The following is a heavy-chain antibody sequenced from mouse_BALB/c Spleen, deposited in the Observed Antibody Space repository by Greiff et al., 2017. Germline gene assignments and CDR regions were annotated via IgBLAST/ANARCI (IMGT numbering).Heavy chain of an antibody. CDR3: ARSRDSTYGSSTYWYFDV. CDR1: GFTFSSYG. J-gene: IGHJ1*01. D-gene: IGHD1-1*01. CDR2: ISSGGSYT. Sequence: EVKVVESGGDLVKPGGSLKLSCAASGFTFSSYGMSWVRQTPDKRLEWVATISSGGSYTYYPDSVKGRFTISRDNAKNTLYLQMSSLKSEDTAMYYCARSRDSTYGSSTYWYFDVWGAGTTVTVSS. V-gene: IGHV5-6*01.